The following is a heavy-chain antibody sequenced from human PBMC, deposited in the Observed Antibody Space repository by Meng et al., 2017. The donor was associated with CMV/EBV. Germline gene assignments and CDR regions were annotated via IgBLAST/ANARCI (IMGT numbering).Heavy chain of an antibody. D-gene: IGHD1-26*01. CDR2: INPNSGGT. V-gene: IGHV1-2*02. CDR1: GYTFTGYY. Sequence: ASVKVSCKASGYTFTGYYMHWVRQAPGQGLEWMGWINPNSGGTNYAQKFQGRVTMTRDTSISTAYMELSRLRSDDTAVYYCARVGSYSPRASGYAFDIWGQGTMVTVSS. CDR3: ARVGSYSPRASGYAFDI. J-gene: IGHJ3*02.